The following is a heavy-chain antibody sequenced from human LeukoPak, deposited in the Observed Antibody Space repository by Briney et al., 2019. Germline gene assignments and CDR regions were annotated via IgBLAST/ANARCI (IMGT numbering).Heavy chain of an antibody. Sequence: ASVKLSCKPSGYTFTSYGISCVRQAPGHGLEWMGWISAYNGNTNYAQNLQGRVTMTTDTSTSTAYMELRSLRPDDTAVYYCARGGPYSVAGSFDYWGQGTLVTVSS. CDR3: ARGGPYSVAGSFDY. J-gene: IGHJ4*02. CDR1: GYTFTSYG. D-gene: IGHD6-19*01. V-gene: IGHV1-18*01. CDR2: ISAYNGNT.